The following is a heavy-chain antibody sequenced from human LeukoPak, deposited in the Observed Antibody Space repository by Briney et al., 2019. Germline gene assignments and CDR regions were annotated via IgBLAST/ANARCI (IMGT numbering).Heavy chain of an antibody. J-gene: IGHJ4*02. V-gene: IGHV1-8*01. CDR1: EYTFTSYD. Sequence: GASVKVSCKASEYTFTSYDINWVRQATGQGLEWMGWMNPNSGNTVYAQKFQGRVTMTRNTSISTAYMELSSLRSEDTAVYYCARVYYDFWSGYYVDIFDYWGQGTLVTVSS. CDR2: MNPNSGNT. CDR3: ARVYYDFWSGYYVDIFDY. D-gene: IGHD3-3*01.